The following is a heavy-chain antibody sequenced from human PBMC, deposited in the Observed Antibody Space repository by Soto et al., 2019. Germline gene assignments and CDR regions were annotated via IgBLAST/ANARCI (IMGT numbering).Heavy chain of an antibody. J-gene: IGHJ4*02. Sequence: KPSETLSLTCTVSGGSVSSGSYYWSWIRQPPGKGLEWIGYIYYSGSTNYNPSLKSRVTISVDTSKNQFSLKLSSVTAADTAVYYCARERGVRNSGYYFDYWGQGTLVTVSS. CDR3: ARERGVRNSGYYFDY. CDR1: GGSVSSGSYY. V-gene: IGHV4-61*01. CDR2: IYYSGST. D-gene: IGHD2-8*01.